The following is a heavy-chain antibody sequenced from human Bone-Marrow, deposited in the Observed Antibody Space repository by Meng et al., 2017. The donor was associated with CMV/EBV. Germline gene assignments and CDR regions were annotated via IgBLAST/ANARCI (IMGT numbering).Heavy chain of an antibody. Sequence: SVKVSCKASGYTFTGYYMHWVRQAPGQGLEWMGRIIPILGTANYAQKFQGRVTITTDESTSTAYMELSSLRSEDTAVYYCARKVDWKGPNWFDPWGQGTLVTVSS. D-gene: IGHD3/OR15-3a*01. J-gene: IGHJ5*02. CDR2: IIPILGTA. V-gene: IGHV1-69*11. CDR3: ARKVDWKGPNWFDP. CDR1: GYTFTGYY.